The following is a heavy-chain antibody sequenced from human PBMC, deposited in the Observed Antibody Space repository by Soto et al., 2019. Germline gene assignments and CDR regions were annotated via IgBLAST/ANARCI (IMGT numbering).Heavy chain of an antibody. J-gene: IGHJ6*03. V-gene: IGHV4-31*03. CDR1: GGSISSGGYY. CDR3: ARDDPDIRGYDYNYYYYMDV. D-gene: IGHD5-12*01. CDR2: IYYSGST. Sequence: PSETLSLTCTVSGGSISSGGYYWSWIRQHPGKGLEWIGYIYYSGSTYYNPSLKSRVTISVDTSKNQFSLKLSSVTAADTAVYYCARDDPDIRGYDYNYYYYMDVWGKGTTVTVSS.